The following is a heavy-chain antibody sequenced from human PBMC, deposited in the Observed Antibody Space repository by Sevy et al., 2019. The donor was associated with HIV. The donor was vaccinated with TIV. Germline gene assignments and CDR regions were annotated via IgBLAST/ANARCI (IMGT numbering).Heavy chain of an antibody. J-gene: IGHJ3*02. Sequence: ASVKVSCKASGYTFTGYYMHWVRQAPGQGLEWMGWINPNSGGTNYAQKFQGRVTMTRDTSISTAHMELSRLRSDDTAVYYCASTVGATTRSAFDIWGQGTMVTVSS. CDR1: GYTFTGYY. V-gene: IGHV1-2*02. CDR3: ASTVGATTRSAFDI. D-gene: IGHD1-26*01. CDR2: INPNSGGT.